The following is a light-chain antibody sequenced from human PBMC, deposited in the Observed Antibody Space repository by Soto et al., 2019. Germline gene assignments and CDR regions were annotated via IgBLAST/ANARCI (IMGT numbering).Light chain of an antibody. Sequence: SYELTQPPSVSVSLGQMARITYSGEALPKKYAYWYQQKPGQFPVLVIYKDSERPSVIPERFSGSSSGTIVTLTISGVQAEDEADYYCLSADSSGTYPYVVFGGGTKLTVL. V-gene: IGLV3-16*01. CDR2: KDS. J-gene: IGLJ2*01. CDR3: LSADSSGTYPYVV. CDR1: ALPKKY.